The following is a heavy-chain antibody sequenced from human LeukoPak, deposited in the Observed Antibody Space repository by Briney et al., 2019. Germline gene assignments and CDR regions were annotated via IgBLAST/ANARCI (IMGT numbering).Heavy chain of an antibody. CDR2: IKSKTDGGTT. CDR3: TIVSFGSGWYVGY. J-gene: IGHJ4*02. CDR1: GFTFTNAW. Sequence: GGSLRLSCAASGFTFTNAWMTWVRQAPGKGLEWVGRIKSKTDGGTTDYAAPVKGRFTISRDDSKNTLYLQMNSLKTEDTAVYYCTIVSFGSGWYVGYWGQGTLVTVSS. V-gene: IGHV3-15*01. D-gene: IGHD6-19*01.